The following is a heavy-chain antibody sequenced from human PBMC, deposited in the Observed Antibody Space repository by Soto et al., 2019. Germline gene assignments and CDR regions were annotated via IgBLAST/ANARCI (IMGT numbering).Heavy chain of an antibody. D-gene: IGHD3-9*01. CDR1: GYSFSTYW. CDR3: GNYPPIFGMDV. Sequence: EVQLVQSGAEVKRPGESLKISCKGSGYSFSTYWIGWVRHMPGTGLEWMGLIYPGDSNTRYSPSFQGQVTISVDKSINTAYLQWSSLKVSDTAIYYCGNYPPIFGMDVWGQGTTVSVSS. J-gene: IGHJ6*02. CDR2: IYPGDSNT. V-gene: IGHV5-51*01.